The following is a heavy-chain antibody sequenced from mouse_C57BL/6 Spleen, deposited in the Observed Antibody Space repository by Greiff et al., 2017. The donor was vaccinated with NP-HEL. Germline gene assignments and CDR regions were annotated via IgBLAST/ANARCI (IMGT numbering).Heavy chain of an antibody. Sequence: EVKLVESEGGLVQPGSSMKLSCTASGFTFSDYYMAWVRQVPEKGLEWVANINYDGSSTYYLDSLKSRFIISRDNAKNILYLQMSSLKSEDTATYYCARDGDYYGSGHFDYWGQGTTLTVSS. CDR2: INYDGSST. CDR3: ARDGDYYGSGHFDY. V-gene: IGHV5-16*01. D-gene: IGHD1-1*01. CDR1: GFTFSDYY. J-gene: IGHJ2*01.